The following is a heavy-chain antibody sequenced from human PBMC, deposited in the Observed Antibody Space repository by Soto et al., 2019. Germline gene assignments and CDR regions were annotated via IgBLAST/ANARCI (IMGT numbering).Heavy chain of an antibody. J-gene: IGHJ4*02. Sequence: QVQLVQSGAEVKKPGSSVRVSCKASGGTFSNFGFSWVRQAPGQGLEWMGGIIPIFASSNYAQKFQGRLTITADEFMNLLMKAMNWGLCEGRAVYFFAKDLDFLDSLFVFEIWGQVTLVTVSS. CDR1: GGTFSNFG. D-gene: IGHD1-1*01. V-gene: IGHV1-69*01. CDR3: AKDLDFLDSLFVFEI. CDR2: IIPIFASS.